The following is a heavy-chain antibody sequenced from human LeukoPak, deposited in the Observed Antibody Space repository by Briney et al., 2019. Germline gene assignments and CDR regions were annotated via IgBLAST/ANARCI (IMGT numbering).Heavy chain of an antibody. CDR3: ARTYYGSGSYRHYYYGMGV. Sequence: GESLKISCKGSGYSFTSYWIGWVRQMPGKGLEWMGIIYPGDSDTRYSPSFQGQVTISADKSISTAYLQWSSLKASDTAMYYCARTYYGSGSYRHYYYGMGVWGQGTTVTVSS. CDR2: IYPGDSDT. J-gene: IGHJ6*02. D-gene: IGHD3-10*01. V-gene: IGHV5-51*01. CDR1: GYSFTSYW.